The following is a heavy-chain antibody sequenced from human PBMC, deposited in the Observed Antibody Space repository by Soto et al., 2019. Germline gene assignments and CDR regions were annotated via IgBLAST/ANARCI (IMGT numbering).Heavy chain of an antibody. CDR3: ARGGNRYSPTSSGVGGFDY. CDR2: IYHTGTT. V-gene: IGHV4-59*01. Sequence: QLQLQESGPGLVKPSETLSLICKVSGASISSSYWSWIRQPPGKGLEWIAYIYHTGTTNYNPSLKSRVTISLDTFKSQFSLNLTSLTTADTAVYFCARGGNRYSPTSSGVGGFDYWGQGTLVTVSS. D-gene: IGHD5-12*01. CDR1: GASISSSY. J-gene: IGHJ4*02.